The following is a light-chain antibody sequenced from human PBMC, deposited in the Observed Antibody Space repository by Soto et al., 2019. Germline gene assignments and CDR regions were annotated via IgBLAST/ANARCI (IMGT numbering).Light chain of an antibody. CDR2: GAS. CDR3: QQYRTSPAT. J-gene: IGKJ1*01. Sequence: LTQSPGTLSLSPGERATLSCRASQSVSSNYLAWYQQKPGQAPRLLIFGASSRASGIPDRFSGSGSGTDFTLTIGRLEPEDFAVYYCQQYRTSPATFGQGTKVDIK. CDR1: QSVSSNY. V-gene: IGKV3-20*01.